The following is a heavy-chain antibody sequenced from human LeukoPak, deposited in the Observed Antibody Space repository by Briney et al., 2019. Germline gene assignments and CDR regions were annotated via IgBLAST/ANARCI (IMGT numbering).Heavy chain of an antibody. Sequence: ASVKVSCKASGYTFTGYYVHWVRQAPGQGLEWMGWINPNSGGTNYAQKFQGRVTMTRDTSISTAYMELSRLRSDDTAVYYCASVDVRGVIIGGHSVDYWGQGTLVTVSS. CDR1: GYTFTGYY. D-gene: IGHD3-10*01. V-gene: IGHV1-2*02. CDR3: ASVDVRGVIIGGHSVDY. J-gene: IGHJ4*02. CDR2: INPNSGGT.